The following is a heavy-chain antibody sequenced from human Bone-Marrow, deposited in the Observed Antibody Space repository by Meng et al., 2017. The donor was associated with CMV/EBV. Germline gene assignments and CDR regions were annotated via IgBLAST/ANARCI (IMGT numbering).Heavy chain of an antibody. CDR2: INPKSGGT. Sequence: ASVKVSCKASGYTFTGYYMHWVRQAPGQGLEWMGWINPKSGGTNYAQKFQGRVTMTRDTSSSTAHMELSRLTSDDTAVYYCARGSYYYDSSGAADYWGQGTLVTVSS. CDR3: ARGSYYYDSSGAADY. J-gene: IGHJ4*02. CDR1: GYTFTGYY. V-gene: IGHV1-2*02. D-gene: IGHD3-22*01.